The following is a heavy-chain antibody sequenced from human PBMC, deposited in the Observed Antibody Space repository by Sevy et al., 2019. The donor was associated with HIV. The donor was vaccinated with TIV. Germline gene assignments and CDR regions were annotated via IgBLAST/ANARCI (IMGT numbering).Heavy chain of an antibody. J-gene: IGHJ6*02. CDR2: IWYDGSNK. Sequence: GGSLRLSCLASGFTFGSYGMHWVRQAPGKGLEWVAVIWYDGSNKYYGDSVKGRFTLSRGNSKNTLYLQMNSLRADDTAVYYCARDPGYYGMDVWGQGTTVTVSS. CDR1: GFTFGSYG. CDR3: ARDPGYYGMDV. V-gene: IGHV3-33*01.